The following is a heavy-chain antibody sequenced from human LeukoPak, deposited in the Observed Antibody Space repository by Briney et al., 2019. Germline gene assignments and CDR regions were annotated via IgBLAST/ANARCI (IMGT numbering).Heavy chain of an antibody. D-gene: IGHD3-22*01. Sequence: SETLSLTCAVYGGSFSGYYWSWIRQPPGKGLEWIGEINHSGSTNYNPSLKSRVTISVDTSKNQFSLKLSSVTAADTAVYYCAREHLYDSSLDYFDYWGQGTLVTVSS. CDR2: INHSGST. V-gene: IGHV4-34*01. CDR3: AREHLYDSSLDYFDY. J-gene: IGHJ4*02. CDR1: GGSFSGYY.